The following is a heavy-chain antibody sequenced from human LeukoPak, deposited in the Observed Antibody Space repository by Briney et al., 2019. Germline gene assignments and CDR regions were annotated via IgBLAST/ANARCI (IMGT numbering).Heavy chain of an antibody. D-gene: IGHD2/OR15-2a*01. J-gene: IGHJ4*02. V-gene: IGHV4-38-2*01. CDR3: ARSKGLYYFDS. Sequence: PSETLSLTCAVSGDSINSGYYWGWVRQAPGKGLEWIGGLYHIGSTYYNPSLKSRLTISLDTSQKHCSLNLTSVTAADTAVYYCARSKGLYYFDSWGQGTLVTVSS. CDR1: GDSINSGYY. CDR2: LYHIGST.